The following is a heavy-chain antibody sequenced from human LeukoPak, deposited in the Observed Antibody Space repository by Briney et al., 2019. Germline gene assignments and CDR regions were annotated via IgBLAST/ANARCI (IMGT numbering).Heavy chain of an antibody. CDR1: GFTFSSYA. CDR2: ISGSGGST. Sequence: PGGSLRLSCAASGFTFSSYAMSWVRQAPGKGLEWVSAISGSGGSTYYADSVRGRFTVSRDNSKNTLDLQMDSLRAEDTAVYYCARDGGNYFDDWGQGTLVTVSS. CDR3: ARDGGNYFDD. V-gene: IGHV3-23*01. J-gene: IGHJ4*02. D-gene: IGHD3-16*01.